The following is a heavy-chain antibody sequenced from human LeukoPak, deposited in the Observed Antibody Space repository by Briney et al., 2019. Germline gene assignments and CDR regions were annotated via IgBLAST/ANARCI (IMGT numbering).Heavy chain of an antibody. CDR3: ARGNPVATIPTDY. Sequence: PSETLSLTCAVYGGSFSGYYWSWIRQPPGKGLEWIGEINHSGSTNYNPSLKSRVTISVDTSKNQFSLKLSSLTAADTAVYYCARGNPVATIPTDYWGQGTLVTVSS. CDR2: INHSGST. D-gene: IGHD5-12*01. V-gene: IGHV4-34*01. J-gene: IGHJ4*02. CDR1: GGSFSGYY.